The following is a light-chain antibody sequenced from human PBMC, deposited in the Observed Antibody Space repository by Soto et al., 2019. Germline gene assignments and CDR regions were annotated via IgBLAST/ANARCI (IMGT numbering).Light chain of an antibody. CDR2: AAS. J-gene: IGKJ4*01. V-gene: IGKV1-8*01. Sequence: AIRMTQSPSSFSASTGDRVTITCRASQGISSYLAWYQQKPGKAPKLLIYAASTLQSGVPSRFSSSGSGTDFTLTISCLQSEDFATYYCQQYYSYPVFGGGTKVEIK. CDR1: QGISSY. CDR3: QQYYSYPV.